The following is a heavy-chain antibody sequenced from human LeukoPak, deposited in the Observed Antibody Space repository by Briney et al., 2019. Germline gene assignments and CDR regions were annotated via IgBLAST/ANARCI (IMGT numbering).Heavy chain of an antibody. CDR2: IYYSGST. V-gene: IGHV4-30-4*08. CDR1: GGSISSGDYY. D-gene: IGHD3-3*01. J-gene: IGHJ4*02. CDR3: ARESQHITIDY. Sequence: SETLSLTCTVSGGSISSGDYYWSWIRQPPGKGLEWIGYIYYSGSTYYHPSLKSRVTISVDTSKNQFSLKLSSVTAADTAVYYCARESQHITIDYWGQGTLVTVSS.